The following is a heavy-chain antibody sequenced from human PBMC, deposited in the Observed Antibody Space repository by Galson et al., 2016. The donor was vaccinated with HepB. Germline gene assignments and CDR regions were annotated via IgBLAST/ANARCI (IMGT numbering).Heavy chain of an antibody. CDR3: AKEMRWLKLGLDY. D-gene: IGHD5-24*01. Sequence: SCKASGVTFNNFAISWVRQAPGQGLEWMGGIIPIFATTHDAQRFQGRVTITADESTSTSYMELSSLRSEDSAVYYCAKEMRWLKLGLDYWGQGTRVTVSS. J-gene: IGHJ4*02. V-gene: IGHV1-69*01. CDR2: IIPIFATT. CDR1: GVTFNNFA.